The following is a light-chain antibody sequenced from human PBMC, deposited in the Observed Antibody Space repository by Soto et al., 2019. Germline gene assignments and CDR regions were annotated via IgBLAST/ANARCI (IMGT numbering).Light chain of an antibody. J-gene: IGKJ2*01. Sequence: EIVLTQSPATLSLSPGERATLSCRASQSVRSYLAWYQQKPGQAPRLLMYDASNRATGIPARFSGSGSGTDFTLTISSLEPEDFAVYYCQQRSNWPPYTFGQGTKLEIK. CDR3: QQRSNWPPYT. CDR1: QSVRSY. V-gene: IGKV3-11*01. CDR2: DAS.